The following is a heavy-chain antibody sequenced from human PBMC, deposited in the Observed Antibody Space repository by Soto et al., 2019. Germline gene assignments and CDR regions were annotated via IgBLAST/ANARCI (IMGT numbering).Heavy chain of an antibody. D-gene: IGHD1-26*01. V-gene: IGHV4-39*01. J-gene: IGHJ4*02. Sequence: SETLSLTCTVSGGSITSSSYYWGWVRQPPGKGLEWIGSIYYSGSTYYNPSLKSRVTISGDTSKNQFSLKLSSVTAADTAVYYCAKSKELGVSAPDHWGQGTLVTVSS. CDR1: GGSITSSSYY. CDR3: AKSKELGVSAPDH. CDR2: IYYSGST.